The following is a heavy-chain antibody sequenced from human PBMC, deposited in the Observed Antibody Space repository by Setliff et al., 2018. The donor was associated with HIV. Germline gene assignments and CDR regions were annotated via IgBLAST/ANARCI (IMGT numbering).Heavy chain of an antibody. D-gene: IGHD6-19*01. V-gene: IGHV1-8*02. CDR2: MNPNSGNT. CDR3: ARVIGYFSGWYLKY. J-gene: IGHJ4*02. Sequence: ASVKVSCKASGYTFTSYDINWVRQAPGQGLEWMGWMNPNSGNTGYARKFQGRITMTRNTSITTAYMELSSLGSEDTAVYYCARVIGYFSGWYLKYWDQGTPVTVS. CDR1: GYTFTSYD.